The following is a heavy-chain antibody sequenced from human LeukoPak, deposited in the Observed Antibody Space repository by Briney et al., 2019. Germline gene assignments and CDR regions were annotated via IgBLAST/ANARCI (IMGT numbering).Heavy chain of an antibody. D-gene: IGHD3-22*01. J-gene: IGHJ4*02. CDR1: GFTFSSYA. Sequence: PGGSLRLSCAASGFTFSSYAMSWVRQAPGKGLEWVSAISGSGGSTYYADSVKGRFTISRDNSKNTLYLQMNSLRAEDTAVYYCATPQIEYYYDSSGSRTDYWGQGTLVTVSS. CDR2: ISGSGGST. CDR3: ATPQIEYYYDSSGSRTDY. V-gene: IGHV3-23*01.